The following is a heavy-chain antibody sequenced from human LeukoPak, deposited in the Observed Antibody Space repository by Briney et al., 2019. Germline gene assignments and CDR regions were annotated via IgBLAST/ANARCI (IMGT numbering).Heavy chain of an antibody. CDR1: GGSISSSY. J-gene: IGHJ4*02. CDR3: ARSGFSGSYCFDA. CDR2: IYTSGST. Sequence: SAPLSLPSTVSGGSISSSYWTWVRPPAGKGLEGIGRIYTSGSTNYNPSIKSRVTMSVDTSKNQFSLKLSSMTAADTAVYYCARSGFSGSYCFDAWGQGTLVTVSS. D-gene: IGHD3-10*01. V-gene: IGHV4-4*07.